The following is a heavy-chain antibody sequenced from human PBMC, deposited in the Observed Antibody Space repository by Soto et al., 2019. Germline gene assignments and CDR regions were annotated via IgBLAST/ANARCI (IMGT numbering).Heavy chain of an antibody. CDR1: GGTVASSHW. CDR3: ARDIVTAGGNNYFDP. J-gene: IGHJ5*02. V-gene: IGHV4-4*02. CDR2: VYHTGDT. D-gene: IGHD2-21*02. Sequence: SETLSLTCGVSGGTVASSHWWSWVRQSPGGGLEWIGNVYHTGDTNFNPSLQSRVTISVDKSNNQFSLRLNSLTAADTAVYFCARDIVTAGGNNYFDPWGPVNLVTVSS.